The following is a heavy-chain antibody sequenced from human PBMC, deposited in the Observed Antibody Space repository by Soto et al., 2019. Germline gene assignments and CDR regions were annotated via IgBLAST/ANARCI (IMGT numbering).Heavy chain of an antibody. Sequence: SVKVSCKASGGTFSSYAISWVRQAPGQGLEWMGGIIPIFGTANYAQKFQGRVTITADESTSTAYMELNSLRAEDTAVYYCARPTYYYDSSGPPAYWGQGTLVTVSS. CDR3: ARPTYYYDSSGPPAY. CDR2: IIPIFGTA. J-gene: IGHJ4*02. D-gene: IGHD3-22*01. CDR1: GGTFSSYA. V-gene: IGHV1-69*13.